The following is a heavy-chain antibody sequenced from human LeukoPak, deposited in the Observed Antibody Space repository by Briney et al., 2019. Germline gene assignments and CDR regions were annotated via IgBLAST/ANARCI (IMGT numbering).Heavy chain of an antibody. CDR2: INPSGGST. Sequence: ASVKVSFKASGYTFTSYYMHWVRQAPGQGLERMGIINPSGGSTSYAQKFPGRVTMTRDTSTSTVYMELSSLRSEDTAVFYCARSYSNFDYWGQGTLVTVSS. CDR3: ARSYSNFDY. J-gene: IGHJ4*02. CDR1: GYTFTSYY. V-gene: IGHV1-46*01. D-gene: IGHD4-11*01.